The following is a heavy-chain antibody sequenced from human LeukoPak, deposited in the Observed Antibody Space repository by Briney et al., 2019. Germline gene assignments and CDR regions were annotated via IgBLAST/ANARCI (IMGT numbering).Heavy chain of an antibody. Sequence: GGSLRLSCAASGFTFSSYEVNWVRQAPGKGLEWVSYISSSGSTIYYADSVKGRFTISRDNAKNSLYLQMNSLRAEDTAVYYCAELGITMIGGVWGKGTTVTVSS. J-gene: IGHJ6*04. CDR1: GFTFSSYE. V-gene: IGHV3-48*03. D-gene: IGHD3-10*02. CDR3: AELGITMIGGV. CDR2: ISSSGSTI.